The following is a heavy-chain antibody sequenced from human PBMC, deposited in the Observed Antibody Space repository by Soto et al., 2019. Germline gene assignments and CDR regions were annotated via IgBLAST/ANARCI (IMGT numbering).Heavy chain of an antibody. CDR3: TRHSIDY. V-gene: IGHV3-73*01. CDR2: IRSKDNSYAT. CDR1: GLPLSGFA. J-gene: IGHJ4*02. Sequence: EVQLVESGGGLVRPGGSLNLSGAASGLPLSGFAWHWVRQASGKGLGWVGRIRSKDNSYATAYAASVKGRFTISRDDSKNTAYLQMNSLKTEDTAVYYCTRHSIDYWGQGTLVTVSS.